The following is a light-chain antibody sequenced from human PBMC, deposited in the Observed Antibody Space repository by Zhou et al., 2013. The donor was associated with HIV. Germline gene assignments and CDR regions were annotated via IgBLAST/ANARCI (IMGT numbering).Light chain of an antibody. CDR2: DAS. CDR3: QQYVTSPIT. CDR1: QSVSSSY. J-gene: IGKJ5*01. Sequence: ETLLTQSPGTLSLSPGEGATLSCRASQSVSSSYLAWYQQKPGQAPRLLIYDASIRPTGIPDRFSGSGSGTDFTLTISRLEPEDFAVYCCQQYVTSPITFGQGTRLEIK. V-gene: IGKV3-20*01.